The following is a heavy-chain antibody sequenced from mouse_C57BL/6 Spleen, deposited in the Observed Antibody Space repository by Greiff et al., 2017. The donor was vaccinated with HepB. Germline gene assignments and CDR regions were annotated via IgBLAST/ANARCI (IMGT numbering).Heavy chain of an antibody. Sequence: EVKVVESEGGLVQPGSSMKLSCTASGFTFSDYYMAWVRQVPEKGLEWVANINYDGSSTYYLDSLKSRFIISRDNAKNILYLQMSSLKSEDTATYYCARVNWDEGFFAYWGQGTLVTVSA. CDR2: INYDGSST. D-gene: IGHD4-1*01. CDR1: GFTFSDYY. J-gene: IGHJ3*01. CDR3: ARVNWDEGFFAY. V-gene: IGHV5-16*01.